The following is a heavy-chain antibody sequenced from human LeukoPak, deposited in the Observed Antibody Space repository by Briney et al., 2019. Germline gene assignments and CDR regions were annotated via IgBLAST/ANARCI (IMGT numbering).Heavy chain of an antibody. CDR2: IYSGDST. J-gene: IGHJ4*02. CDR1: GFGSTY. CDR3: ARDLWDGTGY. Sequence: TGGSLRLSCVASGFGSTYTSWVRQAPGKGLEWVSVIYSGDSTYYADSVRGRFTISRDISKNTVYLQMNSLRPEDTAVYYCARDLWDGTGYWGQGTLVTVAS. V-gene: IGHV3-66*02. D-gene: IGHD3-3*01.